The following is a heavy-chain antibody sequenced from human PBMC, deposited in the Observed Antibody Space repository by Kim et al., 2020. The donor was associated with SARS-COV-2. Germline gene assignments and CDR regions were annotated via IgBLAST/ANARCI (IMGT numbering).Heavy chain of an antibody. D-gene: IGHD2-15*01. J-gene: IGHJ4*02. CDR2: ISYDVSNK. CDR1: GFTFSNYA. Sequence: GGSLRLSCAASGFTFSNYAIHWVRQAPGKGLEWVAVISYDVSNKQYAGSVKGRFTISRDKSKNTLYLQMNSLRGEDTAVYYCARDVGMDGSVDTGFDYWGQGTMVTLA. CDR3: ARDVGMDGSVDTGFDY. V-gene: IGHV3-30*04.